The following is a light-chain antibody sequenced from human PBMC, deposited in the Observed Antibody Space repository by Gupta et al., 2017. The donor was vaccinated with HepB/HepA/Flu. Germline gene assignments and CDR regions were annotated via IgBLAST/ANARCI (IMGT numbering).Light chain of an antibody. CDR1: QSISNW. CDR3: QQNNSQGT. V-gene: IGKV1-5*03. CDR2: KAS. J-gene: IGKJ1*01. Sequence: DIQMTQSPSTLSASVGDRVTSTCRASQSISNWLAWEQQKAGKPPKLLIYKASRGESGVTSRFSGSGSAEEFTLTSSSPQHDDCENYYQQQNNSQGTFGQGTKVEIK.